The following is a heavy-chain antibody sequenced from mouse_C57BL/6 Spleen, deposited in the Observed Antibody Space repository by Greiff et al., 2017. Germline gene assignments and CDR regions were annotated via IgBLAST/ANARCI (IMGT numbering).Heavy chain of an antibody. V-gene: IGHV3-6*01. Sequence: DVKLVESGPGLVKPSQSLSLTCSVTGYSITSGYYWNWIRQFPGNKLEWMGYISYDGSNNYNPSLKNRISITRDTSKNQFFLKLNSVTTEDTATYYCARDQGGQYYFDYWGQGTTLTVSS. D-gene: IGHD3-2*02. CDR3: ARDQGGQYYFDY. CDR1: GYSITSGYY. CDR2: ISYDGSN. J-gene: IGHJ2*01.